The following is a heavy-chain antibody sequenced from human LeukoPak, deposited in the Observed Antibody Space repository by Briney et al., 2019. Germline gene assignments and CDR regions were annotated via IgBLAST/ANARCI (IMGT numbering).Heavy chain of an antibody. D-gene: IGHD3-22*01. Sequence: ASVKVSCKASGYTFTSYDINWVRQATGQGLEWMGWMNPNSGNTGYAQKFQGRVTMTRNTSISTAYMELSSLRSEDTAVYYCAREREYYYDSSGYRNWGQGTLVTVFS. CDR3: AREREYYYDSSGYRN. CDR2: MNPNSGNT. CDR1: GYTFTSYD. J-gene: IGHJ4*02. V-gene: IGHV1-8*01.